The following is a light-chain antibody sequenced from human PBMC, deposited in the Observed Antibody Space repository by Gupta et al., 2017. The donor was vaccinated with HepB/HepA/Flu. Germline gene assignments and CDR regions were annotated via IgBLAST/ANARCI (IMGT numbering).Light chain of an antibody. CDR3: QSYDRSLSGSVV. Sequence: QSVLTHPPLASGAPGQRVTISSTGTRSNFGSGYDVHWYQQLPGTAPKLLIYDNPNRPSGVPDRFSGSKSATSASLAITGLQAEDEADYYCQSYDRSLSGSVVFGGGTKLTAL. J-gene: IGLJ3*02. CDR1: RSNFGSGYD. V-gene: IGLV1-40*01. CDR2: DNP.